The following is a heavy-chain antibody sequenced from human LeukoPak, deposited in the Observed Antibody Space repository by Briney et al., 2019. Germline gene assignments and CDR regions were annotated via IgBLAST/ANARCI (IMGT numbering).Heavy chain of an antibody. Sequence: SESLSLTCTVSGDSISNYYWSWIQQPAGKGLEWIGRIYNSGSTNYNPSLKSRVTMSIDTSKNQFSLKLNSVTAADTAVYYCATDDYSTPTCYWTGWFDPWGQRTLVTVSP. V-gene: IGHV4-4*07. CDR1: GDSISNYY. CDR3: ATDDYSTPTCYWTGWFDP. D-gene: IGHD2-2*01. CDR2: IYNSGST. J-gene: IGHJ5*02.